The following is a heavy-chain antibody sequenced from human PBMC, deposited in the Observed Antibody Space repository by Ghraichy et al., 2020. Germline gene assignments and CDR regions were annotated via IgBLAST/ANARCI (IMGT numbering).Heavy chain of an antibody. J-gene: IGHJ5*02. CDR3: VRSSGSRFDP. V-gene: IGHV4-59*01. Sequence: SETLSLTCTVSGGSISNNFWSWIRQTPGKGLEWIAYIHYTGTTTYNPSLRSRVTISVDTSKNQFSLKRTSVTAADTALYYCVRSSGSRFDPWGQGTLVTVSS. D-gene: IGHD1-26*01. CDR2: IHYTGTT. CDR1: GGSISNNF.